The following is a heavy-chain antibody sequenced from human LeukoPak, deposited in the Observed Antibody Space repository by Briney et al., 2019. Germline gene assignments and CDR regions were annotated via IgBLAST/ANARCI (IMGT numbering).Heavy chain of an antibody. CDR2: LYGGDNT. D-gene: IGHD3-10*01. Sequence: GGSLRLSCAAPGFTVSSKYMSWVRQAPGKGLEWVVVLYGGDNTYYADSVKGRCSISGDTSKDTLYLQMNSLRVEDTPVSFCARVIPYGSGSYLDWGQGTLVTVSS. V-gene: IGHV3-66*01. J-gene: IGHJ4*02. CDR3: ARVIPYGSGSYLD. CDR1: GFTVSSKY.